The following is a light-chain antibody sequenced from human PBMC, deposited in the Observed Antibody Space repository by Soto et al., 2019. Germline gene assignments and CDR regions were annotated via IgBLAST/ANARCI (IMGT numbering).Light chain of an antibody. CDR2: SAS. J-gene: IGKJ4*01. V-gene: IGKV3-15*01. CDR3: QQYNQWPPLT. CDR1: QSVSTK. Sequence: EIVMTQSPATLSVSPGESATLSCRASQSVSTKLAWYQQKPGQAPRLLIYSASSRATGIPVRFSGSGSGTEFTLTISSLQSEDFAGYYCQQYNQWPPLTFGGGTKVEIK.